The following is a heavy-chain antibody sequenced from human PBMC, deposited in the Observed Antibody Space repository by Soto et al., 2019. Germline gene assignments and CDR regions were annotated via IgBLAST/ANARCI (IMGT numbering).Heavy chain of an antibody. CDR1: GFTFSSYD. CDR2: IGTAGDT. D-gene: IGHD6-19*01. V-gene: IGHV3-13*04. Sequence: EVQLVESGGGLVQPGGSLRLSCAASGFTFSSYDMHWVRQATGKGLEWVSAIGTAGDTYYPGSVKGRCTISRENAKNSLYLQMNSLRAGDKAVYYCARLAVGEGFDSWGQGTLVTVSS. CDR3: ARLAVGEGFDS. J-gene: IGHJ4*02.